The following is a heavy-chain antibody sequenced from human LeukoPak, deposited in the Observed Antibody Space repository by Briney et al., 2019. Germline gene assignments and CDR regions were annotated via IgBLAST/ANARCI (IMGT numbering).Heavy chain of an antibody. CDR2: ITNDGSST. J-gene: IGHJ4*02. CDR1: GLTFSSHW. V-gene: IGHV3-74*01. Sequence: PGGSLRLSCAASGLTFSSHWMHWVRQAPGKGLVWVSRITNDGSSTTYADSVKGRFTISRDNAKNMLYLQVNSLRAEDTAVYYCATGRSYYYDSSGPVIWGQGTLVTVSS. D-gene: IGHD3-22*01. CDR3: ATGRSYYYDSSGPVI.